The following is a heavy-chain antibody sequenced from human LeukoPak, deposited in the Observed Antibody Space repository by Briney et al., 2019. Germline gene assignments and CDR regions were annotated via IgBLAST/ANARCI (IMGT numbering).Heavy chain of an antibody. CDR1: GFTFSSYA. J-gene: IGHJ6*02. Sequence: PGGSLRLSCAASGFTFSSYAMGWVRQAPGKGLEWVSAISGSGGSTYYADSVKGRFTISRDNSKNTLYLQMNSLRAEDTAVYYCTNTLGVVAIYYYYGMDVWGQGTTVTVSS. CDR2: ISGSGGST. V-gene: IGHV3-23*01. D-gene: IGHD2-15*01. CDR3: TNTLGVVAIYYYYGMDV.